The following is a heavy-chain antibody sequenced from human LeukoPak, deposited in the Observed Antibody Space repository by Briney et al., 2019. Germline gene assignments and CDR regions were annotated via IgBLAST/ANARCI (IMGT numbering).Heavy chain of an antibody. V-gene: IGHV1-46*01. D-gene: IGHD6-13*01. Sequence: ASVKVSCKASGYTFTSYYMHWVRQAPGQGLEWMGIINPSGGSTIYAHKFQGRVTMTRDMSTSTVYMELSSLRSEDTAVYYCARDRSTAASGRSWYFDLWGRGTLVTVSS. CDR3: ARDRSTAASGRSWYFDL. CDR2: INPSGGST. CDR1: GYTFTSYY. J-gene: IGHJ2*01.